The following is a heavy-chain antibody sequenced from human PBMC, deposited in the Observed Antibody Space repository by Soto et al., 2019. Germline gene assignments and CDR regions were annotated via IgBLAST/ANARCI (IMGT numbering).Heavy chain of an antibody. CDR1: GGSISSGGYS. CDR2: IYHSGST. D-gene: IGHD5-12*01. J-gene: IGHJ4*02. Sequence: SETLSLTCAVSGGSISSGGYSWSWIRQPPGKGLEWIGYIYHSGSTYYNPSLKSRVTISVDTSKNQFSLKLSSVTAADTAVYYCARSHIVPRLFMYPYDYWGQGTLVTVS. V-gene: IGHV4-30-2*01. CDR3: ARSHIVPRLFMYPYDY.